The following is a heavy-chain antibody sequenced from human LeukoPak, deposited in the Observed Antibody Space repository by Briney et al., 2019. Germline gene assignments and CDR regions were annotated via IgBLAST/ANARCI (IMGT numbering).Heavy chain of an antibody. D-gene: IGHD3-3*01. J-gene: IGHJ6*04. CDR2: ISWDGGST. Sequence: GGSLRLSCAASGFTFDDYAMHWVRQAPGKGLEWVSLISWDGGSTYYADSVKGRFTISRGNSKNSLYLQMNSLRAEDTALYYCAKGRSIFGVVSGMDVWGKGTTVTVSS. V-gene: IGHV3-43D*03. CDR1: GFTFDDYA. CDR3: AKGRSIFGVVSGMDV.